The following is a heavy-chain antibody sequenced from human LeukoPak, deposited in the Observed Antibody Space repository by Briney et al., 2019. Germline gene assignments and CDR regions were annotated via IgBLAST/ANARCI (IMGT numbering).Heavy chain of an antibody. CDR1: GGTFSSYT. Sequence: ASVKVSCKASGGTFSSYTISWVRQAAGQGLEWMGRIIPILGIANYAQKFQGRVTITADKSTSTAYMELSSLRSEDTAVYYCARDCSSTSCYSPDAFDIWGQGTMVTVSS. CDR3: ARDCSSTSCYSPDAFDI. J-gene: IGHJ3*02. CDR2: IIPILGIA. D-gene: IGHD2-2*02. V-gene: IGHV1-69*04.